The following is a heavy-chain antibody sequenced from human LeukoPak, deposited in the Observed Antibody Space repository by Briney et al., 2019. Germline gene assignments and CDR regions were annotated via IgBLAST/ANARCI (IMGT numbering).Heavy chain of an antibody. D-gene: IGHD3-22*01. Sequence: PSETLSLTCTVSGGSLSSHYWSWIRQPPGKGLEWIGYIYYSGSTNYNPSLKSRVTISVDTSKNQFSLKLSSVTAADTAVYYCATLDYYDSSGYFEYWGQGTLVTVSS. CDR1: GGSLSSHY. CDR3: ATLDYYDSSGYFEY. V-gene: IGHV4-59*08. CDR2: IYYSGST. J-gene: IGHJ4*02.